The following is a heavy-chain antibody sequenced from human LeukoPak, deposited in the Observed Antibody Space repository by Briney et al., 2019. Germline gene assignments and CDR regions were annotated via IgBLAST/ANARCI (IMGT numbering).Heavy chain of an antibody. J-gene: IGHJ4*02. V-gene: IGHV3-21*01. CDR2: ISSSSSYI. D-gene: IGHD5-18*01. CDR1: GFTFSSYS. CDR3: ARDVRNTAMVTLY. Sequence: GGSLRLSCAASGFTFSSYSMNWVRQAPGKGLEWVSSISSSSSYIYYADSEKGRFTISRDNAKNSLYLQMNSLRAEDTAVYYCARDVRNTAMVTLYWGQGTLVTVSS.